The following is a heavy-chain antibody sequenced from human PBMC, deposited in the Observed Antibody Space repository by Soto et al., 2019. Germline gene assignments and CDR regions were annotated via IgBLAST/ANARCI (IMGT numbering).Heavy chain of an antibody. D-gene: IGHD3-22*01. CDR2: INHSGST. V-gene: IGHV4-34*01. CDR3: ARENYYDSSGYPDY. CDR1: GGSFSGYY. Sequence: SETLSLTCAVYGGSFSGYYWSWIRQPPGKGLEWIGEINHSGSTNYNPSLKSRVTISVDTSKNQFSLKLSSVTAADTAVYYCARENYYDSSGYPDYWGQGTLATVSS. J-gene: IGHJ4*02.